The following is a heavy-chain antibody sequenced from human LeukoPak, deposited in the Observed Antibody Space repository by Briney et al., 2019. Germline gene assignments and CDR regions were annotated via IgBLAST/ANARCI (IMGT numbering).Heavy chain of an antibody. CDR2: ISSSSSYI. CDR3: ARDKYSSTYDY. D-gene: IGHD6-13*01. Sequence: GGSLRLSCAASGFTFSSYSMNWVRQAPGKGLEWVSSISSSSSYIYYADSAKGRFTISRDNAKNSLYLQMSSLRAEDTAVYYCARDKYSSTYDYWGQGTLVTVSS. J-gene: IGHJ4*02. V-gene: IGHV3-21*01. CDR1: GFTFSSYS.